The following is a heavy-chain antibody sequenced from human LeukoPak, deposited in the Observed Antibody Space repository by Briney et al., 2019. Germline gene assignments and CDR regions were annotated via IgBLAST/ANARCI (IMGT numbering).Heavy chain of an antibody. V-gene: IGHV4-34*01. J-gene: IGHJ6*03. CDR1: GGSFSGYY. CDR2: INHSGST. D-gene: IGHD1-26*01. Sequence: SETLSLTCAVYGGSFSGYYWSWIRQPPGKGLEWIGEINHSGSTNYNPSLKSRVTISVDTSKNQFSLKLSSVTAADAAFYYCASQGHHGKIVGTTLSYFYMDVWGKGTTVTVSS. CDR3: ASQGHHGKIVGTTLSYFYMDV.